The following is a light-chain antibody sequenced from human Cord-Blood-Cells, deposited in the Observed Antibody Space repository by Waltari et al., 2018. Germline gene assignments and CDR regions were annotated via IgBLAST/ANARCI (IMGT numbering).Light chain of an antibody. J-gene: IGLJ3*02. CDR1: SSDVGGYNY. V-gene: IGLV2-14*01. CDR2: DVS. Sequence: QSALTQPASVSGSPGQSITISCTGTSSDVGGYNYVSWYQQHPGKAPKLVIYDVSKRPSGGSNRFSGSKSGNTASLTISGLQAEDEADYYCSSYTSSSTWVFGGGTKLTVL. CDR3: SSYTSSSTWV.